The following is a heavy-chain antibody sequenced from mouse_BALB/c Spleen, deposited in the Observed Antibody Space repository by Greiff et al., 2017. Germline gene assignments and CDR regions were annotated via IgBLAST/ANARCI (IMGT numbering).Heavy chain of an antibody. CDR1: GYTFTDYN. V-gene: IGHV1S29*02. D-gene: IGHD2-1*01. J-gene: IGHJ1*01. Sequence: EVKLQESGPELVKPGASVKISCKASGYTFTDYNMHWVKQSHGKSLEWIGYIYPYNGGTGYNQKFKSKATMTVDNSSSTAYMELRSLTSEDAAVYYCARSGNYWYFDVGGAGTTVTVSS. CDR3: ARSGNYWYFDV. CDR2: IYPYNGGT.